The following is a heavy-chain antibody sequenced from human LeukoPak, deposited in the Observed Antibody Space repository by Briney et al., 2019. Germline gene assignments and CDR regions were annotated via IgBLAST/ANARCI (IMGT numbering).Heavy chain of an antibody. J-gene: IGHJ4*02. CDR3: ARALGNHFDY. CDR1: GFTVSSNY. V-gene: IGHV3-53*01. Sequence: GGSLRLSCAASGFTVSSNYMSWVRQAPGKGLEWVSVIYSGGSTYYADSVKGRFTISRDNAKNSLYLQMNSLRDEDTAMYYCARALGNHFDYWGQGTLVTVSS. CDR2: IYSGGST. D-gene: IGHD1-26*01.